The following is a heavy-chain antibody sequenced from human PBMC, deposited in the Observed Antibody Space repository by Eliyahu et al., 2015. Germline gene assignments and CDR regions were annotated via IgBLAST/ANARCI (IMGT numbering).Heavy chain of an antibody. V-gene: IGHV1-18*01. J-gene: IGHJ5*02. CDR3: ARGRLRQQLANWFDP. CDR2: ISAYNGNT. Sequence: QVQLVQSGAEXKKPGASVKVSCKASGXXFTSYGISWVRQAPGXGLEWMGWISAYNGNTNYAQKLQGRVTMTTDTSTSTAYMELRSLRSDDTAVYYCARGRLRQQLANWFDPWGQGTLVTVSS. CDR1: GXXFTSYG. D-gene: IGHD6-13*01.